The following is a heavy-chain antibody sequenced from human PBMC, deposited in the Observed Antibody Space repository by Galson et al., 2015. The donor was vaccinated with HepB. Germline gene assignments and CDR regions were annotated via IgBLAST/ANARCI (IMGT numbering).Heavy chain of an antibody. CDR1: GFTFSSDS. CDR2: ISSSSSFK. CDR3: ARDRMTMGGGVSLYCMDV. J-gene: IGHJ6*02. Sequence: SLRLSCAASGFTFSSDSMNWVRQAPGKGLEWVSSISSSSSFKFYAESVKGRFTIPRDNAKNSLYLQMNSLRAEDTALYYCARDRMTMGGGVSLYCMDVWGQGTPVTVSS. V-gene: IGHV3-21*01. D-gene: IGHD3-10*01.